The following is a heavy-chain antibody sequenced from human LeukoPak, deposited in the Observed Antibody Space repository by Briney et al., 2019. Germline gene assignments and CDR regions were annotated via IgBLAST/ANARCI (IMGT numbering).Heavy chain of an antibody. D-gene: IGHD3-9*01. V-gene: IGHV1-69*04. CDR2: IIPILGIA. J-gene: IGHJ3*02. Sequence: AASVKVSCKASGYTFNTYGLSWVRQAPGQGLQWMGRIIPILGIANYAQKFQGRVTITADKSTSTAYMELSSLRSEDTAVYYCARGRLRVIITDDAFDIWGQGTMVTVSS. CDR1: GYTFNTYG. CDR3: ARGRLRVIITDDAFDI.